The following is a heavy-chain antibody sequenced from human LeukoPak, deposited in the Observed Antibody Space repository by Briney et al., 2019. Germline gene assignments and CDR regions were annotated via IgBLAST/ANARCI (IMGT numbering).Heavy chain of an antibody. J-gene: IGHJ5*02. Sequence: SETLSLTCTVSDGSISSSSYYWGWIRQPPGKGLEWIGSIYYSGSTYYNPSLKSRVTISVDTSKNQFSLKLSSVTAADTAVYYCARVDGWFDPWGQGTLVTVSS. CDR1: DGSISSSSYY. CDR2: IYYSGST. CDR3: ARVDGWFDP. V-gene: IGHV4-39*07. D-gene: IGHD5-24*01.